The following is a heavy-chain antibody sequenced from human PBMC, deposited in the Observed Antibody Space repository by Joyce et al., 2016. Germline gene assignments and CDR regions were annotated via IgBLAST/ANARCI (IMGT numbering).Heavy chain of an antibody. D-gene: IGHD3-16*01. CDR1: GFIFNNYW. CDR2: ISPDGSAN. Sequence: EVQLVGSGGGLVQPGKSLRLCCSASGFIFNNYWMNWVRQVPGKGLEWVANISPDGSANYYVDSVRGRFTISGDNAKNSLYLQMNSLRVEDTAVYCCTMGADVWAQGVTVIVSS. V-gene: IGHV3-7*03. CDR3: TMGADV. J-gene: IGHJ6*02.